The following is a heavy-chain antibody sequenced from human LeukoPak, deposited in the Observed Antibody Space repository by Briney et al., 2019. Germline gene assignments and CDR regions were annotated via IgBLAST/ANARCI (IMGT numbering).Heavy chain of an antibody. J-gene: IGHJ6*03. CDR1: GGSISSGDYY. D-gene: IGHD3-3*01. CDR2: IYYSGST. V-gene: IGHV4-30-4*08. Sequence: SQTLSLTCTVSGGSISSGDYYWSWIRQPPGKGLEWIGYIYYSGSTYYNPSLKSRVTISVDTSKNQFSLKLSSVTAADTAVYYCARVGGESLSILNYYMDVWGKGTTVTVSS. CDR3: ARVGGESLSILNYYMDV.